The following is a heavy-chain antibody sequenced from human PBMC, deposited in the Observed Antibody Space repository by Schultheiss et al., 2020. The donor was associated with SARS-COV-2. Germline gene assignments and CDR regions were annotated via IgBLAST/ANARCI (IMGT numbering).Heavy chain of an antibody. CDR2: IYSGGST. CDR3: ARDVDYYGSGSYYMALSYYYYGMDV. V-gene: IGHV3-53*01. D-gene: IGHD3-10*01. J-gene: IGHJ6*02. CDR1: GFTVSSNY. Sequence: GGSLRLSCAASGFTVSSNYMSWVRQAPGKGLEWVSVIYSGGSTYYADSVKGRFTISRDNAKNTLYLQMNSLRAEDTAVYYCARDVDYYGSGSYYMALSYYYYGMDVWGQGTTVTVSS.